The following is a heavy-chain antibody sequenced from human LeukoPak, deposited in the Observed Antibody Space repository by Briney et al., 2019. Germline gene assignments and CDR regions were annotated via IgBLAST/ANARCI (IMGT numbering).Heavy chain of an antibody. V-gene: IGHV1-8*01. CDR2: VNPDSGNT. D-gene: IGHD6-6*01. CDR3: ARPRSSWSSDSFEI. CDR1: GYTFTMYE. Sequence: ASVKVSCKASGYTFTMYEVSWVRQATGQGLEYMGWVNPDSGNTGYTQKFLDRVTMTRNTSISTAYMELRALRSEDTAIYYCARPRSSWSSDSFEIWGQGTVVIVSA. J-gene: IGHJ3*02.